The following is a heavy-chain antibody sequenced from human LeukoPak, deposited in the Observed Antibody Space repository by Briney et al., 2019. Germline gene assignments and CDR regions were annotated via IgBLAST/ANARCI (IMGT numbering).Heavy chain of an antibody. D-gene: IGHD3-9*01. Sequence: SETLSLXCTVSGGSISSYYWSWIRQPAGKGLEWIGRIYTSGSTNYNPSLKSRVTMSVDTSKNQFSLKLSSVTAADTAVYYCARDSLSRRAYYYYMDVWGKGTTVTVSS. CDR1: GGSISSYY. CDR2: IYTSGST. V-gene: IGHV4-4*07. J-gene: IGHJ6*03. CDR3: ARDSLSRRAYYYYMDV.